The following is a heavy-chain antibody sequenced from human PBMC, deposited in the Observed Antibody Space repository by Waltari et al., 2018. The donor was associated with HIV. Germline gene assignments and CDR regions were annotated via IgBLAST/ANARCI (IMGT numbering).Heavy chain of an antibody. Sequence: EVQLVESGGGLVKPGGSLRRSCAASGFAFSSYSMNWVRQAPGKGLEWVSSISSSSSYIYYADSVKGRFTISRDNAKNSLYLQMNSLRDEDTAVYYCARDGKAVAGTANYWGQGTLVTVSS. J-gene: IGHJ4*02. CDR2: ISSSSSYI. CDR1: GFAFSSYS. V-gene: IGHV3-21*01. D-gene: IGHD6-19*01. CDR3: ARDGKAVAGTANY.